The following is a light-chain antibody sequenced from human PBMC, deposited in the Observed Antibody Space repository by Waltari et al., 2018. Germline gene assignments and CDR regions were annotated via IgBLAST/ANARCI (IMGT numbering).Light chain of an antibody. Sequence: QSVLTQPPSASGTPGQKVTISCSGGSSNIGSNYVNWYQHFAGSAPKRLFYRDNQRHSGVPARFSVSKSGTSAALAISDLRPEDEAAYYCASWDFSLSVWVFGGGSRLTVL. J-gene: IGLJ3*02. CDR3: ASWDFSLSVWV. CDR1: SSNIGSNY. CDR2: RDN. V-gene: IGLV1-47*01.